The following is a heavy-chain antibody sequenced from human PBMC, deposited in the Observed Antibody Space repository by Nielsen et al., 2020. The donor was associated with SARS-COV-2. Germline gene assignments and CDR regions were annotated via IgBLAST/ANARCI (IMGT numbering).Heavy chain of an antibody. D-gene: IGHD2-8*01. Sequence: GESLKISYAASGFTFSSYAMHWVRQAPGKGLEWVAIISYDGSNKYYADSVKGRFTISRDNSKNTLYLQMNSLRPEDTAVYYCARDLLIPPRGWFDSWGQGTLVTVSS. V-gene: IGHV3-30-3*01. CDR3: ARDLLIPPRGWFDS. CDR2: ISYDGSNK. CDR1: GFTFSSYA. J-gene: IGHJ5*01.